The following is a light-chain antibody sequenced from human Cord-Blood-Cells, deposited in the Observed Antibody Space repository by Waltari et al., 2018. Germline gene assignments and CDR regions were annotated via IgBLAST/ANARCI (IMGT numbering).Light chain of an antibody. CDR1: QGISSY. V-gene: IGKV1-9*01. J-gene: IGKJ2*01. Sequence: IKLTQSPSSLSASVGDRVTITCRDSQGISSYLAWYQQKPGKAPKLLIYAASTLQSGVPSRFSGSGSGTDFTLTISSLQPEDFATYYCQQRNSYPDTFGQGTKLEIK. CDR2: AAS. CDR3: QQRNSYPDT.